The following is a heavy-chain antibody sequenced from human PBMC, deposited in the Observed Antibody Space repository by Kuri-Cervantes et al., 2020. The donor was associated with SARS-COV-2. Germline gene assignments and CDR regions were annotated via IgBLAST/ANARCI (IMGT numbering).Heavy chain of an antibody. CDR3: ARAPRHYDFWSGYYHDAFEI. V-gene: IGHV1-3*01. D-gene: IGHD3-3*01. CDR2: INVGNGNT. Sequence: ASVKVSCKASGHSITTYAIHWVRQAPEQRLEWMGWINVGNGNTKYSEKFQGRVTITADKSTSTAYMELSSLTSEDTAVYYCARAPRHYDFWSGYYHDAFEIWGQGTMVTVSS. CDR1: GHSITTYA. J-gene: IGHJ3*02.